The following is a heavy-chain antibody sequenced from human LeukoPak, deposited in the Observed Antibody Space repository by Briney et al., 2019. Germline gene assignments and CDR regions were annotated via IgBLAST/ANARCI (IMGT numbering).Heavy chain of an antibody. Sequence: GGSLRLSCAASGFTFSSYAMSWVRQAPGKGLEWVSAISGSGGSTYYADSVKGRFTISRDNSKNTLYLQMNSLRAEDTAVYYCAKDIVVAVAAREDYMDVWGKGTTVTVSS. J-gene: IGHJ6*03. CDR2: ISGSGGST. V-gene: IGHV3-23*01. D-gene: IGHD2-15*01. CDR1: GFTFSSYA. CDR3: AKDIVVAVAAREDYMDV.